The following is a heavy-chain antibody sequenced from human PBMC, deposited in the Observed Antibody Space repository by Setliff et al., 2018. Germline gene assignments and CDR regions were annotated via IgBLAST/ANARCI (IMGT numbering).Heavy chain of an antibody. V-gene: IGHV1-18*04. D-gene: IGHD2-15*01. CDR1: GYTFTYRY. Sequence: GASVKVSCKASGYTFTYRYLHWVRQAPGQGLEWMGWISAYNGNTNYAQKLQGRVTMTTDTSTSTAYMELSSLRSEDTALYYCTHTIVGYCSGISCYDYYYGMDVWGQGTTVTVSS. CDR2: ISAYNGNT. J-gene: IGHJ6*02. CDR3: THTIVGYCSGISCYDYYYGMDV.